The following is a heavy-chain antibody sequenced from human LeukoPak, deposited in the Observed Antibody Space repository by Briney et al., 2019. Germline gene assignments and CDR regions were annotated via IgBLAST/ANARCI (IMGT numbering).Heavy chain of an antibody. CDR3: ARDRQIAY. CDR2: IKQEVSEK. J-gene: IGHJ4*02. CDR1: GFTFSNYW. Sequence: GGSRRLSWAAAGFTFSNYWLTWVRHPPGQGLEWVANIKQEVSEKHYVGSGKGRFTISRDHAKNSLSLQMNSLRAEDTAVYYCARDRQIAYWGQGTLVTVSS. V-gene: IGHV3-7*01.